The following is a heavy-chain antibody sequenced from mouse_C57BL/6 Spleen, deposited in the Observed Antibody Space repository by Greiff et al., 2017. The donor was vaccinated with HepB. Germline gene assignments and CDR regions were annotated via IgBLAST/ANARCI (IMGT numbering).Heavy chain of an antibody. J-gene: IGHJ4*01. CDR2: ISSGSSTI. D-gene: IGHD2-1*01. CDR3: ASSYGNYYAMDY. Sequence: EVKVVESGGGLVKPGGSLKLSCAASGFTFSDYGMHWVRQAPEKGLEWVAYISSGSSTIYYADTVKGRFTISRDNAKNTLFLQMTSLRSEDTAMYYCASSYGNYYAMDYWGQGTSVTVSS. CDR1: GFTFSDYG. V-gene: IGHV5-17*01.